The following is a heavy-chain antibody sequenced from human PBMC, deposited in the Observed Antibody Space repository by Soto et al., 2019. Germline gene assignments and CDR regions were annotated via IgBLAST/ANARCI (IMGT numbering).Heavy chain of an antibody. J-gene: IGHJ4*02. D-gene: IGHD3-10*01. CDR3: ARGHVTMVRGVSYYFDY. CDR1: GGSISSYY. V-gene: IGHV4-59*01. CDR2: IYYSGST. Sequence: SETLSLTCTVSGGSISSYYWSWIRQPPGKGLEWIGYIYYSGSTNYNPSLKSRVTISVDTSKNQFSLKLSSVTAADTAVYYCARGHVTMVRGVSYYFDYWGQGTLVTVYS.